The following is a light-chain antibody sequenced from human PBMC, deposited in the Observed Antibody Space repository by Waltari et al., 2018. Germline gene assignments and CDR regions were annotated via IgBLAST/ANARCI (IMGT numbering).Light chain of an antibody. V-gene: IGKV3-15*01. CDR2: GAS. CDR1: HSVRNN. Sequence: EIVMKQSPATFSVSPGERATLSCRASHSVRNNFVWYQQKPGQAPRLLIYGASTRVTGIPARFSGSGSGTEFTLTISSLQSEDFAVYYCQQYNNWPPWTFGQGTKVEIK. J-gene: IGKJ1*01. CDR3: QQYNNWPPWT.